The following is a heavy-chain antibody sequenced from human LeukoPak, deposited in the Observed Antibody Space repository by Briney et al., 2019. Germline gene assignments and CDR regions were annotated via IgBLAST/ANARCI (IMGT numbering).Heavy chain of an antibody. CDR3: ARQPLVGPTTFDY. J-gene: IGHJ4*02. CDR1: GFTFSSYN. CDR2: ISSSSTYI. D-gene: IGHD1-26*01. Sequence: GGSLRLSCAAPGFTFSSYNMNWVRQAPGKGLEWVSSISSSSTYIYYADSVKGRFTISRDDAKNSLFLQMISLRAEDTAVYYCARQPLVGPTTFDYWGQGTLVTVSS. V-gene: IGHV3-21*01.